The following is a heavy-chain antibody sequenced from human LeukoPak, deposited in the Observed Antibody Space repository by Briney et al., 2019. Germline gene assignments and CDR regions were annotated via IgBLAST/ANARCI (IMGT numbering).Heavy chain of an antibody. CDR3: ARQGGGPYSGSPFDY. V-gene: IGHV1-46*01. D-gene: IGHD1-26*01. J-gene: IGHJ4*02. CDR2: IYPRDGST. CDR1: GYTFTSFY. Sequence: GASVKVSCKASGYTFTSFYIHWVRQAPGQGLEWMGMIYPRDGSTSYAQKFQGRVTITRDTSASTAYMELSSLRSEDTAVYYCARQGGGPYSGSPFDYWGQGTLVTVSS.